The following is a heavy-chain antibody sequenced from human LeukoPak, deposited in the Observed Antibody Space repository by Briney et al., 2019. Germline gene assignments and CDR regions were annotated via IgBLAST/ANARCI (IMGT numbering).Heavy chain of an antibody. D-gene: IGHD3-10*01. V-gene: IGHV3-23*01. CDR3: ANGSTMLRGVIDY. Sequence: GGSLRLSCAASGFTFSSYAMTWVRQAPGKGLEWVSATSASGGSTYYADSVKGRFTLSRDTSKGTLYLQMNSLRAEDTAVYYCANGSTMLRGVIDYWGQGTLVTVSS. J-gene: IGHJ4*02. CDR2: TSASGGST. CDR1: GFTFSSYA.